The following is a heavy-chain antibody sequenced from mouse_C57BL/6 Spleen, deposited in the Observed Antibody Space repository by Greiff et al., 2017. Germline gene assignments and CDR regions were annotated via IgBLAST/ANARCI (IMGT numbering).Heavy chain of an antibody. CDR2: ISSGSSTI. J-gene: IGHJ1*03. Sequence: EVMLVESGGGLVKPGGSLKLSCAASGFTFSDYGMHWVRQAPEKGLEWVAYISSGSSTIYYADTVKGRFTISRDNAKNTLFLQMTSLRSEDTAMYYCARGYYGSSYVDYWYFDVWGTGTTVTVSS. CDR1: GFTFSDYG. CDR3: ARGYYGSSYVDYWYFDV. D-gene: IGHD1-1*01. V-gene: IGHV5-17*01.